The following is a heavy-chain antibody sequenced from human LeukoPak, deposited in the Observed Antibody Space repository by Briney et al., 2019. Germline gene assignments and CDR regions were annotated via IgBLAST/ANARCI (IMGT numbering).Heavy chain of an antibody. CDR2: ISGSGGST. V-gene: IGHV3-23*01. J-gene: IGHJ4*02. D-gene: IGHD5-24*01. Sequence: TGGSLRLSCAASGFTFSSYAMSWVRKAPGKGLEWVSAISGSGGSTYYADSMKGRFTISRDNPKHTLHLEMNSLRAEDTAIYYCTKGMATIRRHIDSWGQGTLVTVSS. CDR1: GFTFSSYA. CDR3: TKGMATIRRHIDS.